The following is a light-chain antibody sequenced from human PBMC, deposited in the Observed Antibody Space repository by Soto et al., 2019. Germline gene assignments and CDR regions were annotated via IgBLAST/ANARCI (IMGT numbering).Light chain of an antibody. CDR1: QTIITY. CDR2: FAS. CDR3: QQTYTSPHT. V-gene: IGKV1-39*01. J-gene: IGKJ1*01. Sequence: DIQMTQSPSSLSASVGDTVTITCRASQTIITYLNWYQQKPGKAPQLLIYFASTLQSGVPSRFSGSRAGTDFTLTISSLQPEDFATYYCQQTYTSPHTFGQGTKVEIK.